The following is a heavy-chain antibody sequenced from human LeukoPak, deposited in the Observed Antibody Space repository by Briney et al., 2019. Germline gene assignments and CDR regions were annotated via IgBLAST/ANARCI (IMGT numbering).Heavy chain of an antibody. CDR3: ARRARLWWYYFDY. Sequence: ASVKVSCKASGYTFTGYYIHWVRQAPGQGLEWMGWINPNINGTNYAQKLQGRVTMTTDTSTSTAYMELRSLRSDDTAVYYCARRARLWWYYFDYWGQGTLVTVSS. CDR1: GYTFTGYY. V-gene: IGHV1-2*02. D-gene: IGHD4/OR15-4a*01. CDR2: INPNINGT. J-gene: IGHJ4*02.